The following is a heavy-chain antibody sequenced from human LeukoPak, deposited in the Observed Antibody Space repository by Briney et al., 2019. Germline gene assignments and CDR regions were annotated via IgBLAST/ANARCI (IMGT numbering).Heavy chain of an antibody. V-gene: IGHV3-30*18. D-gene: IGHD1-20*01. CDR3: AKCRPQYNWNPDAFDI. CDR2: ISYDGSNK. Sequence: GGSLRLSCAASGFTVSSNYMSWVRQAPGKGLEWVAVISYDGSNKYYADSVKGRFTISRDNSKNTLYLQMNSLRAEDTAVYYCAKCRPQYNWNPDAFDIWGQGTMVTVSS. CDR1: GFTVSSNY. J-gene: IGHJ3*02.